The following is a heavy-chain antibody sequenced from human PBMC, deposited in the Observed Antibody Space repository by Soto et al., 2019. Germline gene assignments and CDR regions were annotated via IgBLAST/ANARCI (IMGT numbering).Heavy chain of an antibody. J-gene: IGHJ4*02. V-gene: IGHV3-23*01. Sequence: GGSLRLSCAASGFTFSSYAMSWVRQAPGEGLEWVSAISGSGGSTYYADSVKGRFTISRDNSKNTLYLQMNSLRAEDTAVYYCAKARAQYYDFWSGYPVDYWGQGTLVTVS. CDR2: ISGSGGST. CDR1: GFTFSSYA. D-gene: IGHD3-3*01. CDR3: AKARAQYYDFWSGYPVDY.